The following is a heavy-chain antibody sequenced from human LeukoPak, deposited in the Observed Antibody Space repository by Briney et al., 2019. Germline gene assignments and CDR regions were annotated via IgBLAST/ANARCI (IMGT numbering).Heavy chain of an antibody. CDR1: GGSISSGDYY. V-gene: IGHV4-30-4*08. Sequence: SETLSLTCTVSGGSISSGDYYWSWIRQPPGKGLEWIGYIYYSGSTYYNPSLKSRVTISVDTSKNQFSLKLSSVTAADTAVYYCARALSSGYDLGYWGQETLVTVSS. CDR2: IYYSGST. CDR3: ARALSSGYDLGY. J-gene: IGHJ4*02. D-gene: IGHD5-12*01.